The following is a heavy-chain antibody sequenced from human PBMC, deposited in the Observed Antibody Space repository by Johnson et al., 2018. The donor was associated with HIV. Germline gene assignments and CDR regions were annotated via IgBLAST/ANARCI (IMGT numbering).Heavy chain of an antibody. Sequence: VQLVESGGGLVQPGGSLRLSCAASGFTFSSYAMSWVRQAPGKGLEWVSVIYSGGSTYYADSVKGRFTISRDNSKNTLYLQMNSLRAEDTAVYYCTRRRAGYDSSGQDAFDIGGQGTMVTVSS. V-gene: IGHV3-66*02. J-gene: IGHJ3*02. CDR3: TRRRAGYDSSGQDAFDI. D-gene: IGHD3-22*01. CDR2: IYSGGST. CDR1: GFTFSSYA.